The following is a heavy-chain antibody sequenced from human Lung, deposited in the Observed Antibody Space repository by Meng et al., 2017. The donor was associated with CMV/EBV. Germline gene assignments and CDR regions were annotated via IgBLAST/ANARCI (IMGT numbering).Heavy chain of an antibody. D-gene: IGHD3/OR15-3a*01. Sequence: GESLKISCAASGFTFSSYAMHWVRQAPGKGLQWVAYIQDDANNAYYSDSVKGRFTISRDNSRNRLFLQMNSLRADDTAVYYCARKRTGTNYYYFDYWGQGTXVTVSS. CDR3: ARKRTGTNYYYFDY. CDR1: GFTFSSYA. V-gene: IGHV3-30*02. CDR2: IQDDANNA. J-gene: IGHJ4*02.